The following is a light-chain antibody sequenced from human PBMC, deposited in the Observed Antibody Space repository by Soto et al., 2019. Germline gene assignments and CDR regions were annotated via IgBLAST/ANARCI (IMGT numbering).Light chain of an antibody. CDR1: QTISSSY. CDR2: DTS. Sequence: EIVLTQSPGTLSLSPGEGATLSCRASQTISSSYLAWYQQKPGQAPRLLLYDTSSRATGIPDRFIGSGSGTDFSLTISRLEPEDFAVYFCQQFAGSPITFGQGTRLEIE. CDR3: QQFAGSPIT. J-gene: IGKJ5*01. V-gene: IGKV3-20*01.